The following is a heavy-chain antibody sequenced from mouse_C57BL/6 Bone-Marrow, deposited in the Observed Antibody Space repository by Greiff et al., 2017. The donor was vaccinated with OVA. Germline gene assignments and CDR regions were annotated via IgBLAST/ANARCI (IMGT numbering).Heavy chain of an antibody. Sequence: QVQLQQPGAELVKPGASVKMSCKASGYTFTSYWITWVKQRPGQGLEWIGDIYPGSGSTNYNEKFKSKATLTVDTSSSTAYMQLSSLTSEDSAVYYGAGRYGSSYGAMDYWGQGTSVTVSS. J-gene: IGHJ4*01. V-gene: IGHV1-55*01. D-gene: IGHD1-1*01. CDR2: IYPGSGST. CDR1: GYTFTSYW. CDR3: AGRYGSSYGAMDY.